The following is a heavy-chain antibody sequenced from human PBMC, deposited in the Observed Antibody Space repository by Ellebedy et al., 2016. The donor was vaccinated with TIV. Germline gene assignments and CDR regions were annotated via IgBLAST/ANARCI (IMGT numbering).Heavy chain of an antibody. J-gene: IGHJ4*02. V-gene: IGHV3-48*02. D-gene: IGHD6-13*01. CDR1: GFTFSSYS. CDR2: ISSSSSTI. Sequence: PGGSLRLSCAASGFTFSSYSMNWVRQAPGKGLEWVSYISSSSSTIYYADSVKGRFTISRDNAKNSLYLQMNSLRDEDTAVYYCARDFVKGIAAAGKMIGYWGQGTLVTVSS. CDR3: ARDFVKGIAAAGKMIGY.